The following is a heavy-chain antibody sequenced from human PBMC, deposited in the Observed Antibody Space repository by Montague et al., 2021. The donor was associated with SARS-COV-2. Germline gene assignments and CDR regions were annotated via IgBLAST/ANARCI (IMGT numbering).Heavy chain of an antibody. CDR3: ARDQLIRGVPAFDM. D-gene: IGHD3-10*01. V-gene: IGHV3-48*04. Sequence: SRSISFAASGFTFSTYNMNWVRQIPGKGLEWLSYISSGSGAIFYSDAVKGRFTVSRDNAKNSLFLQMNSLRAEDTAVYYCARDQLIRGVPAFDMWGQGTMVTVS. CDR1: GFTFSTYN. CDR2: ISSGSGAI. J-gene: IGHJ3*02.